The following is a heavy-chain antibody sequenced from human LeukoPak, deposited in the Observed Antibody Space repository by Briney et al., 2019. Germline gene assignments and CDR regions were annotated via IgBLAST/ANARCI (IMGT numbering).Heavy chain of an antibody. CDR3: ARVQRDYYGMDA. CDR1: GGSISSYY. V-gene: IGHV4-59*01. J-gene: IGHJ6*02. CDR2: IYYSGST. Sequence: PSETLSLTCTVSGGSISSYYWSWIRQPPGKGLEWIGYIYYSGSTNYNPSLKSRVTISVDTSKNQFSLKLSSVTAADTAVYYCARVQRDYYGMDAWGQGTTVTVSS. D-gene: IGHD6-25*01.